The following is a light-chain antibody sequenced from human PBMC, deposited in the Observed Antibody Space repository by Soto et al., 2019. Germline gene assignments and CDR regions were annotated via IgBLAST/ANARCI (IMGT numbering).Light chain of an antibody. V-gene: IGLV1-44*01. CDR1: SSNIGRNT. J-gene: IGLJ2*01. CDR3: AAWDASLNDV. CDR2: SNN. Sequence: QSVLTQPPSASGTPGQRVTISCSGSSSNIGRNTVNWYLQLPGTAPKLLIYSNNQRPSGVPDRFSGSKSGTSASLAISGRRSGVGAYYFCAAWDASLNDVFAGGSKLPV.